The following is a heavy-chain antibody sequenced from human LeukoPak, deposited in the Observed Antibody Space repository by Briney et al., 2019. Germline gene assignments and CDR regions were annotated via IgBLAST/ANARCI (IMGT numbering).Heavy chain of an antibody. Sequence: GGSLRLSCAASGFTFSSYGMHWVRQAPGKGLEWVAVIWYDGSNKYYADSVKGRFTISRDNSKNTLYLQMNSLRAEDTAVYYCARDHGSDTTFGASGAFDIWGQGTMVTVSS. V-gene: IGHV3-33*01. CDR2: IWYDGSNK. D-gene: IGHD3-3*01. CDR3: ARDHGSDTTFGASGAFDI. CDR1: GFTFSSYG. J-gene: IGHJ3*02.